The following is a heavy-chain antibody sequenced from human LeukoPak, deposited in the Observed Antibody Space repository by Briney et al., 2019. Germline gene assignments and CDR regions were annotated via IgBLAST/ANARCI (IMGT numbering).Heavy chain of an antibody. CDR2: INHSGRT. CDR3: ARDIGGAGY. V-gene: IGHV4-34*01. CDR1: GESFSAYY. J-gene: IGHJ4*02. Sequence: SETLSLTCAVYGESFSAYYWSWIRQPPGKGLEWIGEINHSGRTIYNPSLTSRVTISVDTSKNQFSLKLNSVTAADTAVYYCARDIGGAGYWGQGTLITVSS. D-gene: IGHD6-19*01.